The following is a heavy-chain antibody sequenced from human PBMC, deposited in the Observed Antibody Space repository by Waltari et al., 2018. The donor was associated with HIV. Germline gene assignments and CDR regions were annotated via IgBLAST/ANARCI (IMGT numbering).Heavy chain of an antibody. CDR2: FDPEQGKT. CDR1: GYTLSELS. D-gene: IGHD2-15*01. J-gene: IGHJ5*02. Sequence: QVPLVQSGAEVKKPGASVKVSCKVSGYTLSELSMHWVRQAPGKGLEWMGGFDPEQGKTIYAQNFQGRFTMTEDAATDTAYMELSSLRSEDTAVYYCTTEGLYCSGGTCYSRFDPWGQGTLVTVSS. V-gene: IGHV1-24*01. CDR3: TTEGLYCSGGTCYSRFDP.